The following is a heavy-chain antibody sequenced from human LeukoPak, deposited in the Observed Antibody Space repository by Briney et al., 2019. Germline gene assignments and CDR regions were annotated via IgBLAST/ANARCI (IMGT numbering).Heavy chain of an antibody. Sequence: LEWVSAINWNSDTKAYADSVKGRFTISRDRARNSLYLQMDSLRPEDTALYYCAKDTGGNGAYFYAMDVWGQGTSVTVSS. CDR2: INWNSDTK. D-gene: IGHD4-23*01. J-gene: IGHJ6*02. CDR3: AKDTGGNGAYFYAMDV. V-gene: IGHV3-9*01.